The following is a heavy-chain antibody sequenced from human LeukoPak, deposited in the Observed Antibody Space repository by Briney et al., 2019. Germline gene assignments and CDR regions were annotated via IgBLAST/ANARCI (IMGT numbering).Heavy chain of an antibody. CDR2: IYYSGST. D-gene: IGHD2-2*01. V-gene: IGHV4-39*01. J-gene: IGHJ4*02. Sequence: SETLSLTCTVSGGSISSSSYYWGWIRQPPGKGLEWIGSIYYSGSTYYNPSLKSRVTISVDTSKNQFFLKLSSVTAADTAVYYCARGGVVVPAAHLDYWGQGTLVTVSS. CDR3: ARGGVVVPAAHLDY. CDR1: GGSISSSSYY.